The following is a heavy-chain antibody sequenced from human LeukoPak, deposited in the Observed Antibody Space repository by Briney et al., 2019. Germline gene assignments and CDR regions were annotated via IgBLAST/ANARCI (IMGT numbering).Heavy chain of an antibody. V-gene: IGHV3-23*01. J-gene: IGHJ5*02. CDR2: ISGSGGST. D-gene: IGHD2-15*01. CDR3: ARSIVVVVAATFHGWFDP. Sequence: GGSLRLSCAASGFTFSSYAMSWVRQAPGKGLEWVSAISGSGGSTYYADSVKGRFTISRDNSKNTLYLQMNSLRAEDTAVYYCARSIVVVVAATFHGWFDPWGQGTLVTVSS. CDR1: GFTFSSYA.